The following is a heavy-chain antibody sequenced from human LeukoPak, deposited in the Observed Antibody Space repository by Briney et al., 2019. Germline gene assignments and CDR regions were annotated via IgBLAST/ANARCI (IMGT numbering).Heavy chain of an antibody. CDR3: ARWGLAVAGRKFDY. J-gene: IGHJ4*02. V-gene: IGHV4-39*01. CDR1: GGSISSSSYY. CDR2: IYYSGST. Sequence: SETLSLTCSVSGGSISSSSYYWGWIRQPPGKGPEWIGSIYYSGSTHYNPPLKSRVTISVDTSKNQFSLKLSSVTAADTAVYYCARWGLAVAGRKFDYWGQGTLVTVSS. D-gene: IGHD6-19*01.